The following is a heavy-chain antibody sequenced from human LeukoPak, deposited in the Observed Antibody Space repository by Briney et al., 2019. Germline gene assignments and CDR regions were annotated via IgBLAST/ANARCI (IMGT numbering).Heavy chain of an antibody. D-gene: IGHD3-22*01. CDR2: IRSKANSYAT. V-gene: IGHV3-73*01. Sequence: GGSLRLSCAASGFTFGGSAMHWVRQASGKGLEWIGRIRSKANSYATAYAASVKGRFTISRDDSKNTAYLQMNSLKTEDTAVYYCSCLGSSGYYYPSDYWGQGTLVTVSS. CDR3: SCLGSSGYYYPSDY. J-gene: IGHJ4*02. CDR1: GFTFGGSA.